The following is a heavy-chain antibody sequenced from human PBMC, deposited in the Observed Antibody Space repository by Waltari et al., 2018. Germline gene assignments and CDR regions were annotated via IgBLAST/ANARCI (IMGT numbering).Heavy chain of an antibody. CDR2: IYYSGST. J-gene: IGHJ4*02. V-gene: IGHV4-59*11. CDR1: GGSISSHY. Sequence: QVQLQESGPGLVKPSETLSLTCTVSGGSISSHYWSWIRQPPGKGLEWIGYIYYSGSTNYNPSHKSRVTISVDTSKNQFSLKLISVTAADTAVYYCAGSIAVAGTFDYWGQGTLVTVSS. D-gene: IGHD6-19*01. CDR3: AGSIAVAGTFDY.